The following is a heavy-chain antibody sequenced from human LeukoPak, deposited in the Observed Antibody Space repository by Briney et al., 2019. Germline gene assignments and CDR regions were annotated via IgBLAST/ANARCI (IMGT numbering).Heavy chain of an antibody. Sequence: SETLSLTCTVSGGSISSSSYYWGWIRQPPGKGLEWIGSVYYSGSTYYNPSLKSRVTISVDMSKNQFSLKLSSVTAADTAVYYCARHRGSPYSGSYYYFDYWGQGTLVTVSS. CDR3: ARHRGSPYSGSYYYFDY. J-gene: IGHJ4*02. CDR2: VYYSGST. D-gene: IGHD1-26*01. CDR1: GGSISSSSYY. V-gene: IGHV4-39*01.